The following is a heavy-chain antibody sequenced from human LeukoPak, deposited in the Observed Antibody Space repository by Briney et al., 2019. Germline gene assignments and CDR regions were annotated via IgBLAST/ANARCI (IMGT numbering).Heavy chain of an antibody. CDR2: VDPDGTTT. J-gene: IGHJ6*02. V-gene: IGHV3-74*01. CDR3: TRVQAGRSGLMDV. CDR1: GFTLSNYW. D-gene: IGHD2-8*02. Sequence: GGSLRLSCAASGFTLSNYWMHWVRQAPGEGLVWVSRVDPDGTTTNYADSVTGRFTTSRDNAKNTLYLQMNSLRAEDAALYYCTRVQAGRSGLMDVWGRGTTVTVSS.